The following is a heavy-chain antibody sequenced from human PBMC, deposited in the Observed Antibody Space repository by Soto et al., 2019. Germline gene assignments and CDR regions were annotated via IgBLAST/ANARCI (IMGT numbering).Heavy chain of an antibody. D-gene: IGHD3-22*01. V-gene: IGHV1-18*01. CDR3: ARDTMSRSYYYYGMDV. CDR1: GYTFSTYG. J-gene: IGHJ6*02. Sequence: SVKVSCKASGYTFSTYGISWVRLAPGHGLEWMGWVSGYNGNTYYPQNFQGRVTMTPDTSTSTAYMELRSLRSDDTAVYYCARDTMSRSYYYYGMDVWGQGTTVTV. CDR2: VSGYNGNT.